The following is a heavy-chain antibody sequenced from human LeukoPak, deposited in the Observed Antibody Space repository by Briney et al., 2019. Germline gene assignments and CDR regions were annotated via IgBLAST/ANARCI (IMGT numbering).Heavy chain of an antibody. Sequence: GASVKVSCKASGYTFTSYGISWVRQAPGQGLEWMGIINPSGGSTSYAQKFQGRVTMTRDTSTSTVYMELSSLRSEDTAVYYCARSRSPNDYVWGSYRRAEYFQHWGQGTLVTVSS. V-gene: IGHV1-46*01. CDR3: ARSRSPNDYVWGSYRRAEYFQH. CDR2: INPSGGST. J-gene: IGHJ1*01. CDR1: GYTFTSYG. D-gene: IGHD3-16*02.